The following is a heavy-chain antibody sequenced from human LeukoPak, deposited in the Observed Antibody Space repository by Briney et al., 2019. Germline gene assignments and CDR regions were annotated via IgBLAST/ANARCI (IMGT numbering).Heavy chain of an antibody. CDR3: ARGGYCSSTSCYRPYFQH. CDR2: INHSGST. Sequence: SETLSLTCAVYGGSFSGYYWSWIRQPPGKGLEWIGEINHSGSTNYNTSLKSRVTISVDTSKNQFSLKLSSVTAAETAVYYCARGGYCSSTSCYRPYFQHWGQGHLVTV. CDR1: GGSFSGYY. V-gene: IGHV4-34*01. J-gene: IGHJ1*01. D-gene: IGHD2-2*02.